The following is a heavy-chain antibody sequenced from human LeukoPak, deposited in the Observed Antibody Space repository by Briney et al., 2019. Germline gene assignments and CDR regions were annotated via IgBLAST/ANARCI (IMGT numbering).Heavy chain of an antibody. J-gene: IGHJ6*02. D-gene: IGHD3-3*01. CDR1: GVSISSYY. CDR3: ARLRGFGVITAYYYAMDV. Sequence: PSETLSLTCTVSGVSISSYYWSWIRQPPGKGLEWIGYIYSSGSTNYNPSLKSRVTISLDTSKSQFSLKPSSVTAADTAVYYCARLRGFGVITAYYYAMDVWGQGTTVTVSS. CDR2: IYSSGST. V-gene: IGHV4-59*08.